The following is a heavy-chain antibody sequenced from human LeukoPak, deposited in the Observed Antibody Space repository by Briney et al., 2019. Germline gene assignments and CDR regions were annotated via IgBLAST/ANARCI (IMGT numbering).Heavy chain of an antibody. CDR3: ASDSGSYSYDYYYYYGMDV. D-gene: IGHD3-10*01. Sequence: SVKVSCKASGGTFISYAISWVRQAPGQGLEWMGGIIPIFGTANYAQKVQGRVTITADESTSKAYMELSSLRSEDTAVYYCASDSGSYSYDYYYYYGMDVWGKGTTVTVSS. V-gene: IGHV1-69*13. J-gene: IGHJ6*04. CDR2: IIPIFGTA. CDR1: GGTFISYA.